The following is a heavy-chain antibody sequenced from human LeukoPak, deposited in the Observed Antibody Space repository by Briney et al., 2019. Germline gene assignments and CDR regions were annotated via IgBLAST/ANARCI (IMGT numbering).Heavy chain of an antibody. Sequence: PSETLSLTCTVSGGSLRSYYWSWIRQPPGKGLQWIGYIYYSRSTNYNPSLKSRVTISVDTSKNQFSLRLRSVTAADTAVYYCARGMDYDFWSGARDGYYYMDVWGKGTTVTVSS. CDR3: ARGMDYDFWSGARDGYYYMDV. V-gene: IGHV4-59*01. CDR2: IYYSRST. CDR1: GGSLRSYY. D-gene: IGHD3-3*01. J-gene: IGHJ6*03.